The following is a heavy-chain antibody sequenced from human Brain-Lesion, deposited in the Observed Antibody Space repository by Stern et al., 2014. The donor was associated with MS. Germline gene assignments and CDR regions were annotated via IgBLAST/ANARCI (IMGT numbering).Heavy chain of an antibody. CDR2: MYYSGST. V-gene: IGHV4-39*01. CDR1: GGSISRSTYY. CDR3: ARLTGVVDY. Sequence: QLVQSGSGLVKPSETLSLTCTVSGGSISRSTYYWGWIRQPPGEGLEWIGSMYYSGSTFYNPSVKSRVTLSVDPSKNQFSLKLSSVTAADTAVYYCARLTGVVDYWGQGTLVTVSS. J-gene: IGHJ4*02. D-gene: IGHD7-27*01.